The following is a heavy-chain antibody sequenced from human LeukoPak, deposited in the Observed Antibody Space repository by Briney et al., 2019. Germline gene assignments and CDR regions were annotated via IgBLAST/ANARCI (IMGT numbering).Heavy chain of an antibody. V-gene: IGHV4-39*01. J-gene: IGHJ6*03. CDR2: IHHSGST. CDR3: ARRGRELRYLFATRANYYYMDV. D-gene: IGHD3-9*01. Sequence: SETLSLTCIVSGGSITTSDNYWGWIRQPPGKGLEWIGSIHHSGSTYYNPSLKSRVTMSIDRSTNQFSLKLSSVTAADTAVYYCARRGRELRYLFATRANYYYMDVWGKGTTVTISS. CDR1: GGSITTSDNY.